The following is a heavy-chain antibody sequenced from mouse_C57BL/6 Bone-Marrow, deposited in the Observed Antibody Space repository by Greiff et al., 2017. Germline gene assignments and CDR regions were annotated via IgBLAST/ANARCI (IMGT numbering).Heavy chain of an antibody. CDR3: ARDYDEGHYAMDY. CDR1: GYTFTSYW. J-gene: IGHJ4*01. Sequence: QVQLQQPGAELVMPGASVKLSCKASGYTFTSYWMHWVKQRPGQVLEWIGEIDPSDSYTNSNQKFKGKSTLTVDKSSSTAYMQLSSLTSEDSAVYYCARDYDEGHYAMDYWGQGTSVTVSS. D-gene: IGHD2-4*01. V-gene: IGHV1-69*01. CDR2: IDPSDSYT.